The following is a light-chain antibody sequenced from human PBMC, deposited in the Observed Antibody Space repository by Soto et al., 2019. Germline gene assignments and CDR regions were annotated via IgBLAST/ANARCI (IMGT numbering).Light chain of an antibody. J-gene: IGLJ2*01. CDR1: SSDVGTYDR. CDR2: EVH. Sequence: QSVLTQPPSVSGSPGQSVTISCIGTSSDVGTYDRVSWYQAPPGTAPKLIIYEVHYRPSGVPDRFSGSKSGNTASLTISGLQAEDEADYYCSSYAASTTLLFGGGTKL. V-gene: IGLV2-18*02. CDR3: SSYAASTTLL.